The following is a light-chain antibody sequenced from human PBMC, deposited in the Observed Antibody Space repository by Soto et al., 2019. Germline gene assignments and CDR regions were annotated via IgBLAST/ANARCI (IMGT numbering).Light chain of an antibody. CDR2: DNN. J-gene: IGLJ3*02. CDR3: QSYDSSLSGSV. Sequence: QSVLTQPPSVSGAPGQRVTISCTGTSSNIGANYDVHWYQQFPGTAPKLLIYDNNNRPSGVPDRFSGSKSATSASLAITGLQAEDEADYYCQSYDSSLSGSVFGGETKLTVL. CDR1: SSNIGANYD. V-gene: IGLV1-40*01.